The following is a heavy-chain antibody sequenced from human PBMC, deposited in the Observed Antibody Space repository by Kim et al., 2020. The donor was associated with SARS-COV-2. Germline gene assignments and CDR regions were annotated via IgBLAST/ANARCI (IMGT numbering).Heavy chain of an antibody. V-gene: IGHV3-23*01. J-gene: IGHJ4*02. D-gene: IGHD4-17*01. CDR2: ISGSGGST. CDR3: AKDEWSPTVTKLDY. CDR1: GFTFSSYA. Sequence: GGSLRLSCAASGFTFSSYAMSWVRQAPGKGLEWVSAISGSGGSTYYADSVKGRFTISRDNSKNTLYLQMNSLRAEDTAVYYCAKDEWSPTVTKLDYWGQGTLVTVSS.